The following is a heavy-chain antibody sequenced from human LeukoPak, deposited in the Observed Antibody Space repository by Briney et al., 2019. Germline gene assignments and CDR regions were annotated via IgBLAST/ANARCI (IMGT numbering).Heavy chain of an antibody. D-gene: IGHD1-14*01. Sequence: SETLSLTCAVSGVSISRGGYAWNWIRQPPGKGLEWIAYIYHSGTTYYNPSLKSRATISVDTSKNQFSLKLSSVTAADTAVYYCARASPRITSLSYMDVWGKGTTVTVSS. CDR3: ARASPRITSLSYMDV. J-gene: IGHJ6*03. CDR1: GVSISRGGYA. CDR2: IYHSGTT. V-gene: IGHV4-30-2*05.